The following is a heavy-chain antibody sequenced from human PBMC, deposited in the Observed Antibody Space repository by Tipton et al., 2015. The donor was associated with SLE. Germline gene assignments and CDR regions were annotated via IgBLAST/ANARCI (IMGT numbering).Heavy chain of an antibody. J-gene: IGHJ5*02. D-gene: IGHD2-8*02. V-gene: IGHV3-49*03. CDR2: IRTKHYGETT. CDR3: ARDRGHCTGSVCYTFPRDWFDP. CDR1: GFSFGAYA. Sequence: SLRLSCTGSGFSFGAYAMSWIRQVPGKGLEWIGFIRTKHYGETTEYAASVRGRFTISRDDSANAVYLELDSPKTEDTAVYFCARDRGHCTGSVCYTFPRDWFDPWGQGSLVTVSS.